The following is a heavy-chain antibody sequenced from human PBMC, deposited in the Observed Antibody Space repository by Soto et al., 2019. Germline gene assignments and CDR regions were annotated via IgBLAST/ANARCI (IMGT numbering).Heavy chain of an antibody. Sequence: QVQLVQSGDEVKKPGASVKVSCRASGYTFTSYGVSWVRQAPGQGLEWMGWISAFNGQTNYIQKVQGRVTLTTEASTGTAYMEPRSLRSDGTGVYYCARGGDYYYGLDVWGQGTTVTVSS. CDR3: ARGGDYYYGLDV. CDR1: GYTFTSYG. V-gene: IGHV1-18*01. CDR2: ISAFNGQT. J-gene: IGHJ6*02. D-gene: IGHD3-16*01.